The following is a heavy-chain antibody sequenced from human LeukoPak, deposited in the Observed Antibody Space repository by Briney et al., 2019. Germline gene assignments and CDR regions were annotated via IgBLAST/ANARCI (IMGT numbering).Heavy chain of an antibody. V-gene: IGHV4-39*07. D-gene: IGHD1-26*01. CDR2: IYYSGST. Sequence: SETLSLTCTVSGGSISSSSYYWGWIRQPPGKGLERIGSIYYSGSTYYNPSLKSRVTISVDTSKNQFSLKLSSVTAADTAVYYCARVASIVGATADFDYWGQGTLVTVSS. J-gene: IGHJ4*02. CDR1: GGSISSSSYY. CDR3: ARVASIVGATADFDY.